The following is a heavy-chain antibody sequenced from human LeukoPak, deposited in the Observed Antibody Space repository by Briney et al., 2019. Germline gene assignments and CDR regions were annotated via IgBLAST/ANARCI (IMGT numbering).Heavy chain of an antibody. Sequence: PGGSLRLSCAASGFTFSSNWMHWVRQGPGKGLVWVSRINSDGSGTSYADSVKGRFTISRDNAKNTLYLQMNSLRAEDTAVYYCARAREGLLAYSFDIWGQGTMVTVSS. J-gene: IGHJ3*02. CDR2: INSDGSGT. CDR3: ARAREGLLAYSFDI. CDR1: GFTFSSNW. V-gene: IGHV3-74*01. D-gene: IGHD1-26*01.